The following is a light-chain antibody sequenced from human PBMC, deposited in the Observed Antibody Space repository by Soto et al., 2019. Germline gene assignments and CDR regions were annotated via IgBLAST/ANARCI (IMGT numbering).Light chain of an antibody. Sequence: QSVPTQPLSASGTPGQRVTITCYGDNSNIASNSVNWYQQLPGTAPKLLIYSDNRRPSGVPDRFSASKSGTSASLAISGLQPEDEAQYYCAAWEDSLIGLGVVFGGGTKLTVL. CDR2: SDN. CDR3: AAWEDSLIGLGVV. V-gene: IGLV1-44*01. J-gene: IGLJ2*01. CDR1: NSNIASNS.